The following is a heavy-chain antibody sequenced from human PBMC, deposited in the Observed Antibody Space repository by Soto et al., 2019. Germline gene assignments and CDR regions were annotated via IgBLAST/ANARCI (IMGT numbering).Heavy chain of an antibody. Sequence: SETLSLTCSVSGGSIITSYYWGWIRQPPGKGLEWIGSIYYGGSTYYNSSLKSRVTIFVDTSKSQFSLMLGSGTAADTAVYYCARHDWARFYGMDVWGQGTTVTVSS. CDR3: ARHDWARFYGMDV. CDR1: GGSIITSYY. J-gene: IGHJ6*02. V-gene: IGHV4-39*01. D-gene: IGHD2-21*01. CDR2: IYYGGST.